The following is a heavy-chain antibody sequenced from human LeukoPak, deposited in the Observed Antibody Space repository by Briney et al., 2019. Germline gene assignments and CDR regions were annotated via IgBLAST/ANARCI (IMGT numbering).Heavy chain of an antibody. Sequence: SETLSLTCTVSGGSISSYYWSWIRQPPGKGLEWIGYIYYSGSTNYNPSLKSRVTISVDTSKNQFSLKLSSVTAADTAVYYCARDGLRSGKYNWFDPWGQGTLVTVSP. J-gene: IGHJ5*02. CDR1: GGSISSYY. CDR2: IYYSGST. CDR3: ARDGLRSGKYNWFDP. V-gene: IGHV4-59*01. D-gene: IGHD3-16*01.